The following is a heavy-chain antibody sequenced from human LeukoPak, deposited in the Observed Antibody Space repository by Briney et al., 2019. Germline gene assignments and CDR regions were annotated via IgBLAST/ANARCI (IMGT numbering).Heavy chain of an antibody. D-gene: IGHD6-13*01. V-gene: IGHV3-53*01. CDR1: GFTFSDYY. J-gene: IGHJ6*02. CDR3: ARGGIAAAGFGYYYYGMDV. Sequence: GGSLRLSCAASGFTFSDYYMSWVRQAPGKGLEWVSVIYSGGSTYYADSVKGRFTISRDNSKNTLYLQMNSLRAEDTAVYYCARGGIAAAGFGYYYYGMDVWGQGTTVTVSS. CDR2: IYSGGST.